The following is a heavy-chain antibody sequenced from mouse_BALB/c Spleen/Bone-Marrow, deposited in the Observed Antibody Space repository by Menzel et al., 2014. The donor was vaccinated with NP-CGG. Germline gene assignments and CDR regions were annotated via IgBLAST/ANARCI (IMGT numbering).Heavy chain of an antibody. CDR3: ARRAYGGSYGFAY. V-gene: IGHV1-7*01. D-gene: IGHD1-1*01. CDR2: INPSTDYT. Sequence: QVQLQQPGAELAKPGASLKMSCEASGYTFTSYWMHWVKQRPGQGLEWIGYINPSTDYTEYNQKFKDKATLTADKSSSTAFMQLSSLTSEDSAVYYCARRAYGGSYGFAYWGQGTLVTVSA. CDR1: GYTFTSYW. J-gene: IGHJ3*01.